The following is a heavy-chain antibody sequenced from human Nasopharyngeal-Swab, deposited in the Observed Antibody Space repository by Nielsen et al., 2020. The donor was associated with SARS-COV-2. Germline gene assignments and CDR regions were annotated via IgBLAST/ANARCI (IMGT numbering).Heavy chain of an antibody. Sequence: GSLRLSCAMYGGSFSGYYWSWIRQPPGKGLEWIGEINHRGSTDYNPSHKSRVTISLDTSKNQFSLKLRSVTAADTAVYYCAEKGYTSSWYFYWGQGTLVTVSS. CDR2: INHRGST. J-gene: IGHJ4*02. CDR1: GGSFSGYY. D-gene: IGHD6-13*01. CDR3: AEKGYTSSWYFY. V-gene: IGHV4-34*01.